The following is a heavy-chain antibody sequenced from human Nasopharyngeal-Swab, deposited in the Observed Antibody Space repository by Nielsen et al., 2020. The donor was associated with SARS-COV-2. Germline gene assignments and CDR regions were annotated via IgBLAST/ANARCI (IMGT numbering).Heavy chain of an antibody. CDR3: ASNLGSCGQLVPRFSSSCYFDY. D-gene: IGHD6-13*01. J-gene: IGHJ4*02. Sequence: GGSLRLSCAASGFTFSSYWMSWVRQAPGKGLKWVANIKQDGSEKYYVDSVKGRFTISRDNAKNSLYLQMNSLRAEDTAVYYCASNLGSCGQLVPRFSSSCYFDYWGQGTLVTVSS. CDR2: IKQDGSEK. V-gene: IGHV3-7*01. CDR1: GFTFSSYW.